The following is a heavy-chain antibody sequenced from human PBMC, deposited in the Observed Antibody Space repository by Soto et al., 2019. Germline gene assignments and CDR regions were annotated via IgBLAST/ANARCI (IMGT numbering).Heavy chain of an antibody. Sequence: GGSLRLSCAASGFTFSSYSMNWVRQAPGKGLEWVSSISSSSSYIYYADSVKGRFTISRDNAKNSLYLQMNSLRAEDTAVYYCARGAGGISVPKELDYWGQGTLVTVSS. CDR1: GFTFSSYS. D-gene: IGHD1-20*01. CDR2: ISSSSSYI. CDR3: ARGAGGISVPKELDY. V-gene: IGHV3-21*01. J-gene: IGHJ4*02.